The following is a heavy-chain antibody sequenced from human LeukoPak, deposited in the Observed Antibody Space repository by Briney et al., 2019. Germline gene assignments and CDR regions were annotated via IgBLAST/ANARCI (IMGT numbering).Heavy chain of an antibody. CDR2: IYWDGDK. CDR3: ARSGRYSSGSHPFDY. V-gene: IGHV2-5*02. J-gene: IGHJ4*02. Sequence: SGPTLVKPTQTLTLTCTFSGFSLRSSGVGVAWTRQPPGKALEWLALIYWDGDKRHSPSLKRRLTITKDTSKNQVVLTMTNMDPVDTATYFCARSGRYSSGSHPFDYWGQGTLVTVSS. CDR1: GFSLRSSGVG. D-gene: IGHD6-19*01.